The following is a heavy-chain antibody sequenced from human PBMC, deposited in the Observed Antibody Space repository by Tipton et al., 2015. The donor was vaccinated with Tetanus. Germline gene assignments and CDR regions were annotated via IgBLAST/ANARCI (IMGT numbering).Heavy chain of an antibody. CDR2: ISSSGSHM. Sequence: SLRLSCAASGFTFSGYSMNWVRQAPGKGLEWVSSISSSGSHMYYADSVKGRFTVSRDNSQNTLDLQMNSLRVEDTAVYFCGNFGSGLDAFDVWGQGTKVTVSA. CDR3: GNFGSGLDAFDV. V-gene: IGHV3-21*04. D-gene: IGHD6-19*01. J-gene: IGHJ3*01. CDR1: GFTFSGYS.